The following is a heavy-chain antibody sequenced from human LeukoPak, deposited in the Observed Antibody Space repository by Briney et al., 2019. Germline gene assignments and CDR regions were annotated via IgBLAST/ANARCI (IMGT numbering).Heavy chain of an antibody. J-gene: IGHJ4*02. CDR3: ARQSRDGSKTRGYYFDY. CDR1: GYIFTNYW. D-gene: IGHD3-10*01. Sequence: GESLKISCQVSGYIFTNYWIGWVRQMPGKGLGSLGIIYPADSDTTYSPSFQGQVSISADKSISTVYLQWSSLRASDTAMYYCARQSRDGSKTRGYYFDYWGQGTLVTVSS. V-gene: IGHV5-51*01. CDR2: IYPADSDT.